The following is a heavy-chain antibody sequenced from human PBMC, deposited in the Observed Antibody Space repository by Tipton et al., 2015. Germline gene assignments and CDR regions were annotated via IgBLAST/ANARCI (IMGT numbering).Heavy chain of an antibody. D-gene: IGHD3-22*01. V-gene: IGHV4-28*03. Sequence: TLSLTCDVSGYSISSGYYWGWIRQSPGKGLEWIGYISYSGSTHYNPSLKRRVTISLDTSKNQFSLTLNSVTAADTAVYYCARASIIQGYYHDSSRYYLFNSWGQGTLVTVSS. J-gene: IGHJ1*01. CDR1: GYSISSGYY. CDR3: ARASIIQGYYHDSSRYYLFNS. CDR2: ISYSGST.